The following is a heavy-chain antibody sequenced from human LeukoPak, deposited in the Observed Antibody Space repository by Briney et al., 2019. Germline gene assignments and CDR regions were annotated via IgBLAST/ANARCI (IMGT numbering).Heavy chain of an antibody. CDR2: IKQDGSEK. V-gene: IGHV3-7*01. CDR1: GFTFSSYW. J-gene: IGHJ4*02. Sequence: GGSLRLSCAASGFTFSSYWMSWVRQAPGKGLEWVANIKQDGSEKYYVDSVKGRFTISRDNAKNSLYLQMNSLRAEDTAVYYCAREYSSSWYDPGDYWGQGTLVTVSS. D-gene: IGHD6-13*01. CDR3: AREYSSSWYDPGDY.